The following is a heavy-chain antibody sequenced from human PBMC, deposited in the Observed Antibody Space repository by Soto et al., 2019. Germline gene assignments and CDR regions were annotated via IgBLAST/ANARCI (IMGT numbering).Heavy chain of an antibody. CDR2: IYYSGST. J-gene: IGHJ4*02. CDR3: ARQIRDYFDY. Sequence: VQLQESGPGLVKPSETLSLTCTVSGGSISSYYWSWIRQPPGKGLEWIGYIYYSGSTNYNPSLKSRVTISVDTSKNQFSLKLSSVTAADTAVYYCARQIRDYFDYWGQGTLVTVSS. V-gene: IGHV4-59*08. CDR1: GGSISSYY.